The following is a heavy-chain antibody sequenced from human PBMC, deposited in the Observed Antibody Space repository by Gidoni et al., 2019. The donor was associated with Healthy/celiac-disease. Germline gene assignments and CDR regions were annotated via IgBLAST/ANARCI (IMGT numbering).Heavy chain of an antibody. Sequence: NYNPSLKSRVTISVDTSKNQFSLKLSSVTAADTAVYYCARGADYWGQGTLVTVSS. CDR3: ARGADY. V-gene: IGHV4-61*02. J-gene: IGHJ4*02.